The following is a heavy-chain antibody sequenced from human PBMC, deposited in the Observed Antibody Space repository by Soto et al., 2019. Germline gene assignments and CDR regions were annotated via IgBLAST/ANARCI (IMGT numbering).Heavy chain of an antibody. J-gene: IGHJ4*02. CDR3: ARTEIYSGKEAMAIPLDF. CDR1: GYTFSTSG. V-gene: IGHV1-18*01. Sequence: QVQLVQSGAEVKKPGASVKVSCKASGYTFSTSGISWLRQAPGQGLEWMGWISVDNGHTKYAQRLQGRVTMTTDTATSTVYMEMRSLRSDDTGVYYCARTEIYSGKEAMAIPLDFWGQGTLVTVSS. CDR2: ISVDNGHT. D-gene: IGHD5-12*01.